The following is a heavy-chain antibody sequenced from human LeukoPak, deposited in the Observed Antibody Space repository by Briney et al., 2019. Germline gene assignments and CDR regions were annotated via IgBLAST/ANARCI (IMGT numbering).Heavy chain of an antibody. CDR2: TYYSGST. CDR1: GGSISSYY. D-gene: IGHD5-18*01. V-gene: IGHV4-59*01. J-gene: IGHJ4*02. Sequence: SETLSLTCTVSGGSISSYYWSWIRQPPGKGLEWIGYTYYSGSTNYNPSLKSRVTISVDTSKNQFSLKLSSVTAADTAVYYCARASGDTAMVTSPDYFDYWGQGTLVTVSS. CDR3: ARASGDTAMVTSPDYFDY.